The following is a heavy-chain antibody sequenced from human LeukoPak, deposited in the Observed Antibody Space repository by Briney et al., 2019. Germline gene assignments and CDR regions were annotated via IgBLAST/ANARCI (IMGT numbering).Heavy chain of an antibody. D-gene: IGHD3-10*01. V-gene: IGHV3-30*02. CDR1: GFTFSSYG. J-gene: IGHJ4*02. Sequence: GGSLRLSCAASGFTFSSYGMHWVRQAPGKGLEWVAFIRYDGSNKYYADSVKGRFTISRDNSKNTLYLQMNSLRAEDTAVYYCAKDSGITMVRGVIRDFDYWGQGTLVTVSS. CDR2: IRYDGSNK. CDR3: AKDSGITMVRGVIRDFDY.